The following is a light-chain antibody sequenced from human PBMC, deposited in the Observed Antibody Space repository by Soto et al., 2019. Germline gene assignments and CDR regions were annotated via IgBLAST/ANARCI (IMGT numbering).Light chain of an antibody. J-gene: IGLJ2*01. CDR2: RNN. CDR1: SSNIGSNY. V-gene: IGLV1-47*01. Sequence: QSVLTQPPSASGTPGQRVTISCSGSSSNIGSNYVYWYQQLPGTPPKLLIYRNNQRPSGVPDRFSGSKSGTSASPAISGLRSEDEADYYCAAWDDSLSIVFGGGTKLTVL. CDR3: AAWDDSLSIV.